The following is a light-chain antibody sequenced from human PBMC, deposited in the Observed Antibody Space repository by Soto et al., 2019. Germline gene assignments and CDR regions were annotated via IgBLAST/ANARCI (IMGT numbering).Light chain of an antibody. CDR3: QQYNVWPLT. V-gene: IGKV3-15*01. J-gene: IGKJ4*01. CDR2: VAS. CDR1: QSVSSN. Sequence: EIVMTQSPATLSVSPGERATLSCRASQSVSSNLAWYQQKPGQTPKLLIYVASTRATGIPARFSGSGSGTDFTLTINSLQSEDFAVYYCQQYNVWPLTFGGGTKVEFK.